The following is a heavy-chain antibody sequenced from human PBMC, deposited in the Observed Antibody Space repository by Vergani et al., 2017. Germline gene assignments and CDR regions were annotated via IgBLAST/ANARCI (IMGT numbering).Heavy chain of an antibody. CDR1: GGSFSGYY. J-gene: IGHJ5*02. CDR3: ARGQGYSSSWYGGVWFDP. Sequence: QVQLQQWGAGLLKPSETLSLTCAVYGGSFSGYYWSWIRQPPGKGLEWIGEINQSGSTNYNPSLKSRGTIAVDTSKNQFSLKRSAVTAADTAVCDWARGQGYSSSWYGGVWFDPWGQGTLVTVSS. D-gene: IGHD6-13*01. CDR2: INQSGST. V-gene: IGHV4-34*01.